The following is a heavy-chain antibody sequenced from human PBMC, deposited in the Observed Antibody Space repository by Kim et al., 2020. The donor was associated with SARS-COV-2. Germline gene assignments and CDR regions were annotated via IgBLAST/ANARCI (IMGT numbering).Heavy chain of an antibody. CDR2: ISYEGSRT. CDR3: ARAIGVFWLTQSFTSLASGGEASLAAASGAATTGTSVSLLSPSTTPSAGSTAAVGCLAKDYF. Sequence: GGSLRLSCEASGFTFDNFGMHWVRQAPGKGLEWVSAISYEGSRTYYVSSVKGRFTISRDNSKNTLYLQMNSLRVEDTAVYYCARAIGVFWLTQSFTSLASGGEASLAAASGAATTGTSVSLLSPSTTPSAGSTAAVGCLAKDYF. D-gene: IGHD1-1*01. V-gene: IGHV3-30*04. J-gene: IGHJ1*01. CDR1: GFTFDNFG.